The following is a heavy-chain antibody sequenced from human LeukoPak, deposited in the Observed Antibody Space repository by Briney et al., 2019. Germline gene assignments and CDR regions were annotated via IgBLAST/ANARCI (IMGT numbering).Heavy chain of an antibody. D-gene: IGHD2-2*01. CDR3: ATPYCSSLSCLDVFNM. J-gene: IGHJ3*02. CDR2: KYYSGSA. V-gene: IGHV4-31*03. CDR1: GVSVSDGRYY. Sequence: SQTLSLTRNVSGVSVSDGRYYWTWIRHHRTRGLEWIAYKYYSGSAKYNPSLKSRLTISIDTAKNQFSLQLSSVTAADTATYYCATPYCSSLSCLDVFNMWGQGTRVTVSS.